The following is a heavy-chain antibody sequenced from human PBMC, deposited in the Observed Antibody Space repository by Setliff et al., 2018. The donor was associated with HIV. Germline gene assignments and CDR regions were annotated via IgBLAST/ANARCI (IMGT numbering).Heavy chain of an antibody. CDR2: IFYGGRT. Sequence: PSETLSLTCTVSGGSISTSSFSWGWVRQSPGRGLEWIGSIFYGGRTYYNPPLRSRLTMSVDTSKIQSSLELRSLTAADTAVYYCARGYGGTYYSDSSGYYYKVDAFDIWGQGTVVTVS. J-gene: IGHJ3*02. CDR3: ARGYGGTYYSDSSGYYYKVDAFDI. V-gene: IGHV4-39*07. D-gene: IGHD3-22*01. CDR1: GGSISTSSFS.